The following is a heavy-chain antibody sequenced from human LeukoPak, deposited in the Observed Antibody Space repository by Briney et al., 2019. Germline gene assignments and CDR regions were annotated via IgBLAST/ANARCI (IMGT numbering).Heavy chain of an antibody. V-gene: IGHV3-21*01. J-gene: IGHJ3*02. CDR2: ISPSNSYI. Sequence: GGSLRLSCAASGFSFSDYRINWVRQAPGKGLEWVSSISPSNSYIYYADSVKGRFTISRDNAKNSLYLQMNSLRAEDSAVYYCAREMYCSGGSCYGDAFDIWGQGTMVTVSS. CDR1: GFSFSDYR. D-gene: IGHD2-15*01. CDR3: AREMYCSGGSCYGDAFDI.